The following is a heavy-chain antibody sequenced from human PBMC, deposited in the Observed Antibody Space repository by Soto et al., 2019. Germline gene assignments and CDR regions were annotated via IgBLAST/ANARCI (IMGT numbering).Heavy chain of an antibody. CDR1: GGTFSCYA. V-gene: IGHV1-69*06. Sequence: QVQLVQSGAEVKKPGSSVKVSCKASGGTFSCYAISWVRQDPGQGLEWMGGIIPIFGTANYAQTFQGRVTITADKSTSTAYMDLSSLRSEDTAVYYCARLMTTVTTVAYDDYWGKGTLVTVSS. CDR2: IIPIFGTA. D-gene: IGHD4-4*01. J-gene: IGHJ4*02. CDR3: ARLMTTVTTVAYDDY.